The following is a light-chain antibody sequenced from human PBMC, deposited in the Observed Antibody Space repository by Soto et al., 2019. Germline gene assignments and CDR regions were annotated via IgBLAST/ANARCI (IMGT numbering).Light chain of an antibody. J-gene: IGLJ2*01. CDR1: SSNIGGTNY. Sequence: QPVLTQPPSASGTPGQRAFISCSGSSSNIGGTNYAYWYQQLPGAAPKLLMHSNNLRPSGVPERISGSKSGTSASLAISGLRSEDEAVYYCASWDDRLGAVIFGGGTKVTVL. CDR3: ASWDDRLGAVI. CDR2: SNN. V-gene: IGLV1-47*02.